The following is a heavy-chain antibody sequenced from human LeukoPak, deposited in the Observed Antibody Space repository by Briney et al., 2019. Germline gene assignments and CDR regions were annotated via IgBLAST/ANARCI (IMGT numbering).Heavy chain of an antibody. CDR1: GFTFSSYW. CDR3: ARDYDFWSGHMDV. J-gene: IGHJ6*03. Sequence: QSGGSLRLSCAASGFTFSSYWMSWVRQAPGKGLEWVANIKQVGSEKYYVDSVKGRFTISRDNAKNSLYLQMNSLRAEDTAVHYCARDYDFWSGHMDVWGKGTTVTVSS. CDR2: IKQVGSEK. V-gene: IGHV3-7*01. D-gene: IGHD3-3*01.